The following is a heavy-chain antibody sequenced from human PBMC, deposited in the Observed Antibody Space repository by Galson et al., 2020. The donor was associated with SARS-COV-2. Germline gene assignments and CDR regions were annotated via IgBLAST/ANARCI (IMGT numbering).Heavy chain of an antibody. CDR3: ARRNRYCSGKSCRNWFDP. CDR2: ITHSGSA. D-gene: IGHD2-15*01. J-gene: IGHJ5*02. CDR1: GESFSGYY. Sequence: SETLSLTCAVYGESFSGYYWTWIRQPPETGLEWIGEITHSGSATYNASIKSRVTISVDTSKNQFSLNLNSVTAADTAIYYCARRNRYCSGKSCRNWFDPWGQGTLVTVSS. V-gene: IGHV4-34*01.